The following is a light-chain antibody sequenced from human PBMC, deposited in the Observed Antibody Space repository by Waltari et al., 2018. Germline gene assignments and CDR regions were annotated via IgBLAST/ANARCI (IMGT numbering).Light chain of an antibody. Sequence: QSVLTQPPSASGTPGQSVTLSCSGSLSNIGANFVYWYQQVPGTAPKILIYRNDQRPSGVPDRFSASKSGTSASLAISGLRSEDEADYFCAAWDDSLSGHFVFGTGTKVIV. CDR3: AAWDDSLSGHFV. J-gene: IGLJ1*01. CDR2: RND. CDR1: LSNIGANF. V-gene: IGLV1-47*01.